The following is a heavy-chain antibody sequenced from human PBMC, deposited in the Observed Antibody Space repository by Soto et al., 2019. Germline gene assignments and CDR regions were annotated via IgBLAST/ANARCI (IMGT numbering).Heavy chain of an antibody. CDR1: GFTFDDYA. CDR2: ISWNSGSI. V-gene: IGHV3-9*01. Sequence: DVQLVESGGGLVQPGRSLRLSCAASGFTFDDYAMHWVRQAPGKGLEWVSGISWNSGSIGYADSVKGRFTISRDNAKNSLYLQMNSLRAEDTALYYCAKDRSGSGTGAAFDIWGQGTMVTVSS. D-gene: IGHD3-10*01. CDR3: AKDRSGSGTGAAFDI. J-gene: IGHJ3*02.